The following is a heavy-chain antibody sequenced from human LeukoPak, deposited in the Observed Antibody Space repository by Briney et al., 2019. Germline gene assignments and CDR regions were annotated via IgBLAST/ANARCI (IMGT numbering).Heavy chain of an antibody. D-gene: IGHD2-15*01. CDR3: AIDTDKLYYYYMDV. J-gene: IGHJ6*03. V-gene: IGHV4-39*07. CDR2: IYYSGST. CDR1: GGSISSSSYY. Sequence: SETLSLTCTVSGGSISSSSYYWGRVRQPPGKGLEWIGSIYYSGSTYYNPSLKSRVTISVDKSKNQFSLKLSSVTAADTAVYYCAIDTDKLYYYYMDVWGKGTTVTVSS.